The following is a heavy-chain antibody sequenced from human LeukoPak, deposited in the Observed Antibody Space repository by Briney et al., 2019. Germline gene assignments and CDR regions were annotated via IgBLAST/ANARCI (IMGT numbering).Heavy chain of an antibody. Sequence: PGESLKISCKGSGYRFTSYWIAWVRQMPGKGLEWMGSIYPGDSDTRYSPSFQVQVTISVDKSISTAYLQWTSLKASDTAMYYCARQPSRDAFDIWGQATMVTVSS. CDR3: ARQPSRDAFDI. CDR2: IYPGDSDT. V-gene: IGHV5-51*01. CDR1: GYRFTSYW. J-gene: IGHJ3*02.